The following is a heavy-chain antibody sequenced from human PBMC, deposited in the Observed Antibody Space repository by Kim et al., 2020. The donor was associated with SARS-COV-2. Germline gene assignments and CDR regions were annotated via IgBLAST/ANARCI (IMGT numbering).Heavy chain of an antibody. CDR2: IYPGDSDT. CDR1: GYSFTSYW. CDR3: ARQGPRIHQQANNWFDP. Sequence: GESLKISCKGSGYSFTSYWIGWVRQMPGKGLEWMGIIYPGDSDTRYSPSFQGQVTISADKSISTAYLQWSSLKASDTAMYYCARQGPRIHQQANNWFDPWGQGTLVTVSS. V-gene: IGHV5-51*01. D-gene: IGHD2-15*01. J-gene: IGHJ5*02.